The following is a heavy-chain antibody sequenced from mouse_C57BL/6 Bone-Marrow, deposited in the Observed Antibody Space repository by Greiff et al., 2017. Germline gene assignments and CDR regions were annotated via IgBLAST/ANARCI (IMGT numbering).Heavy chain of an antibody. CDR3: ARHGDGYYHYAMDY. CDR2: ISSGGSYT. D-gene: IGHD2-3*01. V-gene: IGHV5-6*01. CDR1: GFTFSSYG. J-gene: IGHJ4*01. Sequence: EVKLVESGGDLVKPGGSLKLSCAASGFTFSSYGMSWVRQTPDKRLEWVATISSGGSYTYYPDSVKGRFTISRDNAKNTLYLQMSSLKSEDPAMYYWARHGDGYYHYAMDYWGQGTSVTVSS.